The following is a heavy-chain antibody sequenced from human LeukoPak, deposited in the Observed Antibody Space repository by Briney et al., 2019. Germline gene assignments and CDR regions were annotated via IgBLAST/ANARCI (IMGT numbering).Heavy chain of an antibody. D-gene: IGHD2-2*01. V-gene: IGHV1-69*05. Sequence: GASVKVSCKASGGTFSSYAIGWVRQAPGQGLEWMGGIIPIFGTANYAQKFQGRVTITTDESTSTAYMELSSLRSEDTAVYYCASGYCSSTSCPHEYCGQGTLVTVSS. CDR3: ASGYCSSTSCPHEY. CDR1: GGTFSSYA. CDR2: IIPIFGTA. J-gene: IGHJ4*02.